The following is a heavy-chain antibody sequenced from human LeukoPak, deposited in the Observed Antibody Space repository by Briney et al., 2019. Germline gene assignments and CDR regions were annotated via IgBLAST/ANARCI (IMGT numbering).Heavy chain of an antibody. Sequence: GGSLRLSCAASGFTFSSYSMNWVRQAPGKGLEWFSSISSSSSYIYYADSVKGRFTISRDNAKNSLYLQMNSLRAEDTAVYYCARVGDGYNMGDWFDPWGQGTLVTVSS. CDR2: ISSSSSYI. J-gene: IGHJ5*02. D-gene: IGHD5-24*01. CDR1: GFTFSSYS. CDR3: ARVGDGYNMGDWFDP. V-gene: IGHV3-21*01.